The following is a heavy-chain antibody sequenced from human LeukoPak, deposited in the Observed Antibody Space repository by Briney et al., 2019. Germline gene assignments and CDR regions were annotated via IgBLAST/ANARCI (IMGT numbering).Heavy chain of an antibody. CDR1: GGSISSDSYY. Sequence: SETLSLTCTVSGGSISSDSYYWGWIRQPPGKGLEWIGSIYYSGSTYYNPSLKSRVTISVDTSKNQFSLKLSSVTAADTAVYYCASASYWYFDLWGRGTLVTVSS. CDR3: ASASYWYFDL. V-gene: IGHV4-39*01. J-gene: IGHJ2*01. CDR2: IYYSGST.